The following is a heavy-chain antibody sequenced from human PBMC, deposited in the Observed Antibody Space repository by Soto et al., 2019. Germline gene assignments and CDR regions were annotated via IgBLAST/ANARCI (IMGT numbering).Heavy chain of an antibody. D-gene: IGHD3-10*02. V-gene: IGHV1-46*01. Sequence: ASVKVSCKASGYSFTSHYIHWVRRAPGQGPEWMGIINPGDGSTRYAQKFQGRVTMTGDTSTGTVYMDLSSLRSEDTAVYFCARSYVQSRPIDYWGQGTLVTVSS. J-gene: IGHJ4*02. CDR1: GYSFTSHY. CDR2: INPGDGST. CDR3: ARSYVQSRPIDY.